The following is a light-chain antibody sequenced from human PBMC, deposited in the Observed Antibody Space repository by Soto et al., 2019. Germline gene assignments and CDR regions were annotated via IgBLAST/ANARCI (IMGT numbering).Light chain of an antibody. Sequence: EIVMTQSPGTLSVSPGERATLSCRASQTIRSDLAWYQQKPGQAPRLLISDASTRATGIPARFNGSGSGTEFTLTISGLQSEDVAIYYCQQYNTEPLTFGQGTKVDIK. CDR3: QQYNTEPLT. CDR1: QTIRSD. V-gene: IGKV3-15*01. J-gene: IGKJ1*01. CDR2: DAS.